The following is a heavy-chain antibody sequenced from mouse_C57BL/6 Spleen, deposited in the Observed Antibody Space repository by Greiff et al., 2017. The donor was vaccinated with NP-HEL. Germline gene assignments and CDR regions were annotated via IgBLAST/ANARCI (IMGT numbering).Heavy chain of an antibody. V-gene: IGHV1-82*01. D-gene: IGHD3-2*02. CDR2: IYPGDGDT. CDR3: ARGAAQVPYAMDY. J-gene: IGHJ4*01. Sequence: VQVVESGPELVKPGASVKISCKASGYAFSSSWMNWVKQRPGKGLEWIGRIYPGDGDTNYNGKFKGKATLTADKSSSTAYMQLSSLTSEDSAVYFCARGAAQVPYAMDYWGQGTSVTVSS. CDR1: GYAFSSSW.